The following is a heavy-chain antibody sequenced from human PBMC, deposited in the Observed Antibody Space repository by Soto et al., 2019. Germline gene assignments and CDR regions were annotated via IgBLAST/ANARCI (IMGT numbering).Heavy chain of an antibody. Sequence: GASVKVSCKASGYTFTGYYMHWVRQAPGQGLEWMGWINPNSGGTNYAQKFQGRVTMTRDTSISTAYMELSRLRSDDTAVYYCARQDDFWSGYYYYYYGMDVWGQGTKVT. D-gene: IGHD3-3*01. V-gene: IGHV1-2*02. CDR3: ARQDDFWSGYYYYYYGMDV. CDR1: GYTFTGYY. CDR2: INPNSGGT. J-gene: IGHJ6*02.